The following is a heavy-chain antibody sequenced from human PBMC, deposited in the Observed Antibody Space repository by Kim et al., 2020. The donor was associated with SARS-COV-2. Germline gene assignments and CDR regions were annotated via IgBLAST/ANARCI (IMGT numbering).Heavy chain of an antibody. V-gene: IGHV3-73*01. CDR2: AT. CDR3: TSPGIAVAGS. J-gene: IGHJ3*01. D-gene: IGHD6-19*01. Sequence: ATAYAATVKDKFTISRDDSKSTAYLQMNSLKTEDTAVYYCTSPGIAVAGSWGQGTMVTVSS.